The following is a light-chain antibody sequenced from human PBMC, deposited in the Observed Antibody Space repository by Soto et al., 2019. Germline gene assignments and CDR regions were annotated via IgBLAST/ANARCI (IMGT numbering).Light chain of an antibody. Sequence: DTQMTQSPSSLSASVGDRISITCRASQTVSTYLNWYQQKPGKAPTLLISATSTLQSGVPSRFSGSGSGTEFTLTITSLQPEDFATYYCQQTYTTPRNFGQGTKVDIK. CDR3: QQTYTTPRN. J-gene: IGKJ1*01. CDR1: QTVSTY. V-gene: IGKV1-39*01. CDR2: ATS.